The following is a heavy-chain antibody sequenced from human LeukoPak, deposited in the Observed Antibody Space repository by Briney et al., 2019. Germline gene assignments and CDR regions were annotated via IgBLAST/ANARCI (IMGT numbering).Heavy chain of an antibody. CDR1: GGSFSGYY. CDR2: INHSGST. CDR3: ARDSGWGVSFDY. D-gene: IGHD3-10*01. J-gene: IGHJ4*02. Sequence: SETLSLTCAVYGGSFSGYYWSWIRQPPGKGLEWIGEINHSGSTNYNPSLKSRVTISVDTSKNQFSLKLSSVTAADTAVYYCARDSGWGVSFDYWGQGTLVTVSS. V-gene: IGHV4-34*01.